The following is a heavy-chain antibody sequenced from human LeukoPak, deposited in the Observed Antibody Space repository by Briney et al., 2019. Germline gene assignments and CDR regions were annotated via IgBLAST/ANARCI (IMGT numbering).Heavy chain of an antibody. CDR1: GFTFSSYW. D-gene: IGHD2-2*01. Sequence: GGSLRLSCAASGFTFSSYWMSWVRQAPGKGLEWVANIKQDGSEKYYVDSVKGRFTISRDNAKNSLYLQMNSLRAEDTAVYYCARELVVPAAMIDYWGQGTLVTVSS. V-gene: IGHV3-7*03. CDR2: IKQDGSEK. J-gene: IGHJ4*02. CDR3: ARELVVPAAMIDY.